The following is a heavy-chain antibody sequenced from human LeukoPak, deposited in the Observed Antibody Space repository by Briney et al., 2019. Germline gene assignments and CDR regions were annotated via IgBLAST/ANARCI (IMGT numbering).Heavy chain of an antibody. CDR1: GFTFNFFG. D-gene: IGHD1/OR15-1a*01. Sequence: GTSLRLSCAASGFTFNFFGMHWVRQAPGKGLERVAVIWYDGSDKFYADSVKGRFTISRDDSKNTVYVEMNSLRAEDTAVYYCARGGTAENYFDYWGQGTLVTVSS. J-gene: IGHJ4*02. CDR2: IWYDGSDK. CDR3: ARGGTAENYFDY. V-gene: IGHV3-33*01.